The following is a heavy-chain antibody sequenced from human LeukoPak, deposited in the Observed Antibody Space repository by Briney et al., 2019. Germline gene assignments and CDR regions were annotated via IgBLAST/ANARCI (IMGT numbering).Heavy chain of an antibody. V-gene: IGHV3-48*03. J-gene: IGHJ4*02. CDR2: ISSSGDTI. CDR1: GFTFSSYE. CDR3: ARDVGKSGYGDY. Sequence: GGSLRLSCAASGFTFSSYEMNWVRQAPGKGPQWVSYISSSGDTIYYADSVKGRFTTSRDNAKNSLYLQMNSLRAEDTAVYYCARDVGKSGYGDYWGQGTLVTVSS. D-gene: IGHD5-12*01.